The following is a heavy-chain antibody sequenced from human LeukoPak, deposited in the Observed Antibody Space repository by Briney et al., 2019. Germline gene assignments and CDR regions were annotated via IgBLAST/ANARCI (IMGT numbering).Heavy chain of an antibody. D-gene: IGHD6-19*01. CDR3: ARGKRAVAGFGLDY. J-gene: IGHJ4*02. CDR2: INHSGST. Sequence: SETLSLTCAVYGGSFRGYYWSWIRQPPGKGLEWIGEINHSGSTNYNPSLKSRVTISVDTSKNQFSLKLSSVTAADTAVYYCARGKRAVAGFGLDYWGQGTLVTVSS. V-gene: IGHV4-34*01. CDR1: GGSFRGYY.